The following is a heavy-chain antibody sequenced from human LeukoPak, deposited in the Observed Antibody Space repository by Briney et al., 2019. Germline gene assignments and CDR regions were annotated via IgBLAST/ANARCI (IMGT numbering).Heavy chain of an antibody. V-gene: IGHV3-21*01. CDR1: GFILSSYS. D-gene: IGHD6-13*01. J-gene: IGHJ4*02. CDR2: ISSSSNYI. Sequence: GGSLRLSCTASGFILSSYSMNCIRQAPGKGLEWVSSISSSSNYIYYADSVKGRFTISRDNAKNSLFLQMNSLRTEDTAVYYCARAPTSEQQLHFGYWGQGTLVTVSS. CDR3: ARAPTSEQQLHFGY.